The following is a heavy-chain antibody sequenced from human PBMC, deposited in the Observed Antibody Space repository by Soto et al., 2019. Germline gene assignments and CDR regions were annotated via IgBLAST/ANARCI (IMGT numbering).Heavy chain of an antibody. CDR3: ARVQGLLRSHDAFDI. D-gene: IGHD4-17*01. Sequence: QVQLVESGGDLVKPGGSLRLSCAASGFTFSDYYINWIRQAPGKGLEWVSYISSSSTYTNYADSVKGRFTISRDNAKNSLFLQMNSLRAEDTAVYYCARVQGLLRSHDAFDIWGQGTMVTVSS. J-gene: IGHJ3*02. CDR1: GFTFSDYY. V-gene: IGHV3-11*06. CDR2: ISSSSTYT.